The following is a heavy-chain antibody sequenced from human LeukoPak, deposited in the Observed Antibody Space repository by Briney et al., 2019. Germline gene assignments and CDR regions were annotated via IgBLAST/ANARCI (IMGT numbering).Heavy chain of an antibody. J-gene: IGHJ4*02. CDR1: GFIFSSAV. CDR2: INSGSGTT. V-gene: IGHV3-23*01. CDR3: AKGSAGAGSYRPFDY. D-gene: IGHD3-10*01. Sequence: GGSLRLYCAASGFIFSSAVMSWVRQAPGKELEWVSAINSGSGTTYAESVMGRFTISRDNSRNTLYLQMNTLRAEDTAVYYCAKGSAGAGSYRPFDYWGQGTLVTVSS.